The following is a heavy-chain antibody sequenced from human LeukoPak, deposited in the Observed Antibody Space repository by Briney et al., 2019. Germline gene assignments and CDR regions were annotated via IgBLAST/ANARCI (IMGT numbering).Heavy chain of an antibody. D-gene: IGHD6-13*01. CDR3: AKDLVTEQQLASTFDY. CDR1: GFTFSSYS. J-gene: IGHJ4*02. CDR2: ISSSSSTI. V-gene: IGHV3-48*01. Sequence: GGSLRLSCAASGFTFSSYSMNWVRQAPGKGLEWVSYISSSSSTIYYADSVKGRFTISRDNSKNTLYLQMNSLRAEDTAVYYCAKDLVTEQQLASTFDYWGQGTLVTVSS.